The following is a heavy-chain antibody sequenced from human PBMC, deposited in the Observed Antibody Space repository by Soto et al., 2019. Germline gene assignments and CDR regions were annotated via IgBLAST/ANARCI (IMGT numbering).Heavy chain of an antibody. Sequence: GGSLRLSCAASGFTFSSYAMSWVRQAPGKGLEWVSAISGSGGSTYYADSVKGRFTISRDNSKNTLYLQMNSLRAEDTAVYYCAKHRRWIQLWPPVDYWGQGTLVTVSS. CDR2: ISGSGGST. J-gene: IGHJ4*02. CDR3: AKHRRWIQLWPPVDY. CDR1: GFTFSSYA. D-gene: IGHD5-18*01. V-gene: IGHV3-23*01.